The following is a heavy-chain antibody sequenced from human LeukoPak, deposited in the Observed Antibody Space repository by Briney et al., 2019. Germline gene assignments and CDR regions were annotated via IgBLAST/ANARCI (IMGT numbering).Heavy chain of an antibody. Sequence: PSETLSLTCTVSGGSISSYYWGWIRQPPGKGLEWIGSIYHSGSTYYNPSLKSRVTISVDTSKNQFSLKLSSVTAADTAVYYCARVSDSGGHAWGQGTLVTVSS. CDR1: GGSISSYY. CDR3: ARVSDSGGHA. D-gene: IGHD1-1*01. CDR2: IYHSGST. J-gene: IGHJ5*02. V-gene: IGHV4-38-2*02.